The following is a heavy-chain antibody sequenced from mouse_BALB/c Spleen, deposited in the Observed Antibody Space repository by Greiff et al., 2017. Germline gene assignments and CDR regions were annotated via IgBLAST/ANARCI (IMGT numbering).Heavy chain of an antibody. CDR3: AREDGNFYFDY. Sequence: VQLQQSGPELVKPGASVKISCKASGYSFTSYYIHWVKQRPGQGLEWIGWIFPGSGNTKYNEKFKGKATLTADTSSSTAYMQLSSLTSEDSAVYFCAREDGNFYFDYWGQGTTLTVSS. J-gene: IGHJ2*01. D-gene: IGHD2-1*01. CDR1: GYSFTSYY. V-gene: IGHV1-66*01. CDR2: IFPGSGNT.